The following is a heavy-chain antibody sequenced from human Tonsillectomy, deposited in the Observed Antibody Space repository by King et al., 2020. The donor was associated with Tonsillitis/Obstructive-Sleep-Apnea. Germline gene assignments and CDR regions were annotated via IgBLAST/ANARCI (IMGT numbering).Heavy chain of an antibody. CDR2: ISGSGGDT. CDR3: AKGLRGYRPVPEF. Sequence: VQLVESGGGLVQSGGSLRLSCVASGFTFSSYGMNWVRQAPGKGLEWVSGISGSGGDTYYADSVKGRFTISRDNSKNTLWLQMNSLRAEDTAVYYCAKGLRGYRPVPEFWGQGTLVTVSS. CDR1: GFTFSSYG. D-gene: IGHD1-14*01. V-gene: IGHV3-23*04. J-gene: IGHJ4*02.